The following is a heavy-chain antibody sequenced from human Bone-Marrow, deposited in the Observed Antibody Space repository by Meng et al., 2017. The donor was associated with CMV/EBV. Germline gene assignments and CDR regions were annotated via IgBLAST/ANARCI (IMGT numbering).Heavy chain of an antibody. CDR1: GGSFNGYY. CDR3: ASRDGARIDY. Sequence: QVQLQQCGAGLLKPSQTLSLTCAVYGGSFNGYYWSWIRQPPGKGLEWIGEINHSGSTNYNPSLKSRVTISVDTSKNQFSLRLMFVTAADTAVYYCASRDGARIDYWGQGTLVIVSS. D-gene: IGHD4/OR15-4a*01. V-gene: IGHV4-34*01. CDR2: INHSGST. J-gene: IGHJ4*02.